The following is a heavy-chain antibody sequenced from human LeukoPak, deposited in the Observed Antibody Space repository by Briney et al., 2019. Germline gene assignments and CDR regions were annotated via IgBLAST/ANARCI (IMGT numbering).Heavy chain of an antibody. CDR3: ARHSIPYDTSTYRYYFDY. CDR1: GYSFTSYW. J-gene: IGHJ4*02. CDR2: IYPGDSDT. Sequence: GESLKISCKGSGYSFTSYWIGWVRQMPGKGLEWMGIIYPGDSDTRYSPSLQGQVTISADKSISTAYLQWSSLKASDTAMYYCARHSIPYDTSTYRYYFDYWGQGTLVTVSS. D-gene: IGHD2/OR15-2a*01. V-gene: IGHV5-51*01.